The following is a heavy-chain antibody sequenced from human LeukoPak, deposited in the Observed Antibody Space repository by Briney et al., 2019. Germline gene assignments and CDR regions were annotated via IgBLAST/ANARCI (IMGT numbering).Heavy chain of an antibody. CDR3: ARGMATITGNWFDP. Sequence: SETVSLTCTVSGGSISSGDYYWSWIRQPPGKGLEWIGYIYYSGSTYYNPSLKSRVTISVDTSKNQFSLKLSSVTAADTAVYYCARGMATITGNWFDPWGQGTLVTVSS. J-gene: IGHJ5*02. D-gene: IGHD5-12*01. CDR1: GGSISSGDYY. CDR2: IYYSGST. V-gene: IGHV4-30-4*01.